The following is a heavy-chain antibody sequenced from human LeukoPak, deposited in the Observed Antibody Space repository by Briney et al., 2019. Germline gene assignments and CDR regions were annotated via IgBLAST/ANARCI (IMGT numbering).Heavy chain of an antibody. CDR3: ARITCSSTSCYTPYYYYGMDV. Sequence: GESLKISCKGSGYIFTSYWIGWVRQMPGKGLEWMGIIYPGDSDTRYSPSFQGQVTISADKSISTAYLQWSSLKASDTAMYYCARITCSSTSCYTPYYYYGMDVWGQGTTVTVSS. CDR2: IYPGDSDT. CDR1: GYIFTSYW. D-gene: IGHD2-2*02. V-gene: IGHV5-51*01. J-gene: IGHJ6*02.